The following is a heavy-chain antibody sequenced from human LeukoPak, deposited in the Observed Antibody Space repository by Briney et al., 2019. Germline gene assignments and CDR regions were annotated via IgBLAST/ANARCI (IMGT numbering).Heavy chain of an antibody. CDR1: GYTFTGHY. Sequence: ASVKVSCKASGYTFTGHYMHWVRQAPGQGLEWMGWISPNSGGTNYAQKFQGRVTMTRNTSISTAYMELSSLRSEDTAVYYCARAGRGGDCPTDWGQGTLVTVSS. V-gene: IGHV1-2*02. CDR2: ISPNSGGT. J-gene: IGHJ4*02. D-gene: IGHD2-21*02. CDR3: ARAGRGGDCPTD.